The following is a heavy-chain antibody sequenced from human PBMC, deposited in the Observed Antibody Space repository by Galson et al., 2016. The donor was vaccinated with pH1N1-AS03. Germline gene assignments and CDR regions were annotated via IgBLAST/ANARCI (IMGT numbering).Heavy chain of an antibody. CDR2: LTPMLNVT. CDR3: AIKSVGYGSGSSYFDY. D-gene: IGHD3-10*01. CDR1: GGTFGTSA. Sequence: SVKVSCKASGGTFGTSAISWVRQAPGQGPEWMGRLTPMLNVTSYAQKFQGRVTITAGTSTSTVYMELSSLRSEDTAVYYCAIKSVGYGSGSSYFDYWGQGTLVTISS. V-gene: IGHV1-69*04. J-gene: IGHJ4*02.